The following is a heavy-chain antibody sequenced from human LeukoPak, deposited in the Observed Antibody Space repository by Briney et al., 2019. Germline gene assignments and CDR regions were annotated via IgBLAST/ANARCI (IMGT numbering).Heavy chain of an antibody. J-gene: IGHJ4*02. V-gene: IGHV3-7*05. CDR2: IKGDGSEK. CDR3: ARVSDVDYGDLFDH. D-gene: IGHD4-17*01. CDR1: GLSLRNHR. Sequence: GGSLRLSCAVSGLSLRNHRMSWVRQAPRKGLEWVANIKGDGSEKHYVDSVKGRFTISRDNARNSLFLEMNSLRAEDTAVYYCARVSDVDYGDLFDHWGQGTLVTVSS.